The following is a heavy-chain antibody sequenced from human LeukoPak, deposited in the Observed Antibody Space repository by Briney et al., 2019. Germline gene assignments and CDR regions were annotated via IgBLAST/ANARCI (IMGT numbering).Heavy chain of an antibody. CDR2: ISPSGRTT. V-gene: IGHV4-34*01. J-gene: IGHJ6*03. CDR1: GGFLSGNY. Sequence: SETLSLTCAVHGGFLSGNYWSWIRQPPGKGLEWIGEISPSGRTTNYKSSLKGRVTISIDPSKNQFALELTSVTAADTAVYYCARVLTIFGVVKGMDVWGKGTTVTVSS. CDR3: ARVLTIFGVVKGMDV. D-gene: IGHD3-3*01.